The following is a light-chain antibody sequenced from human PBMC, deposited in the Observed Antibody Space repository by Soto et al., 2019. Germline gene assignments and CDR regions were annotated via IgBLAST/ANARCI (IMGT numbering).Light chain of an antibody. J-gene: IGLJ1*01. CDR2: EVS. CDR3: SSYTSSSTQV. CDR1: SSDVGGYNY. V-gene: IGLV2-14*01. Sequence: QSALTQPASVSGSPGQSITISCTGTSSDVGGYNYVSWYQQHPGKAPKLMIYEVSNRPSGVSNRFSGSKSGNTASLTISGLQAEAEADYYCSSYTSSSTQVFGTGTKVTVL.